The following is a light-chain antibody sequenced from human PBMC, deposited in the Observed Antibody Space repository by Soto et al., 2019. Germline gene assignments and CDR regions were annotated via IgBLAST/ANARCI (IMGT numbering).Light chain of an antibody. Sequence: SSELTQPPSVSVCPGQTASLTCSEDRLGSKYASWYQQKAGKSPVLVIYQDNKRPSGIPERISGSNSGNTATLTISGTQALDEADYYCQAWDSSSVIFGGGTKLTVL. CDR2: QDN. CDR3: QAWDSSSVI. J-gene: IGLJ2*01. V-gene: IGLV3-1*01. CDR1: RLGSKY.